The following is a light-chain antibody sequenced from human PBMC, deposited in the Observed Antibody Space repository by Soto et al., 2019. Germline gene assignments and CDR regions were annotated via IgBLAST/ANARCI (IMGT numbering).Light chain of an antibody. Sequence: EIVMTQSPGTLSVSPGERATLSYRASQSVSSNLAWYQQRPGQARRLLIYGASTRAAGIPARFSGSGSGTGFTLTISSLQSEDFAVYHCQQYNNWPWTFGQGTKVDNK. CDR1: QSVSSN. CDR3: QQYNNWPWT. J-gene: IGKJ1*01. V-gene: IGKV3-15*01. CDR2: GAS.